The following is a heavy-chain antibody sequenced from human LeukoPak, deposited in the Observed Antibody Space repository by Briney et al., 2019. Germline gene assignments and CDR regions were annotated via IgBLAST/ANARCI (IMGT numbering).Heavy chain of an antibody. V-gene: IGHV4-39*01. CDR2: IYYSGST. Sequence: KSSETLSLTCTVSGGSISSSSYYWGWIRQPPGKGLEWIGSIYYSGSTYYNPSLKSRFTISVDTSKNQFSLKLSPVTAADTAVYYCARLGALYYYDSSGYSHDAFDIWGQGTMVTVSS. D-gene: IGHD3-22*01. J-gene: IGHJ3*02. CDR3: ARLGALYYYDSSGYSHDAFDI. CDR1: GGSISSSSYY.